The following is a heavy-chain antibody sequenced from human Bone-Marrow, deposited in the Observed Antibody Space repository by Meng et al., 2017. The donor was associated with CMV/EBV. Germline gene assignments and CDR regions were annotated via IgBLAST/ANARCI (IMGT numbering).Heavy chain of an antibody. D-gene: IGHD3-3*01. Sequence: SETLSLTCTVSGGSVSSGGYYWSWIRQPPGKGLEWIGYIYYSGSTNYNPPLKSRVTISVDTSKNQFSLKLSSVTAADTAVYYCARLNGNYDFWRGIYRDPGYYGMDVWGQGTTVTVSS. CDR3: ARLNGNYDFWRGIYRDPGYYGMDV. J-gene: IGHJ6*01. CDR1: GGSVSSGGYY. V-gene: IGHV4-61*08. CDR2: IYYSGST.